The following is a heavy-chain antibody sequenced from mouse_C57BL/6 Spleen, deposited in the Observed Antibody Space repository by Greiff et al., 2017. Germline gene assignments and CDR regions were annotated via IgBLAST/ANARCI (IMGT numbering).Heavy chain of an antibody. J-gene: IGHJ2*01. V-gene: IGHV1-7*01. Sequence: QVQPQQSGAEPAKPGASVKLSRKASGYTLTSHWMPRVKQRPGQGLEWIGYINPSSGYTKYNQKFKDKATLTADKSSSTAYMQLSSLTYEDSAVYYCAGHGSSSLFDYWGQGTTLTVSS. CDR3: AGHGSSSLFDY. D-gene: IGHD1-1*01. CDR2: INPSSGYT. CDR1: GYTLTSHW.